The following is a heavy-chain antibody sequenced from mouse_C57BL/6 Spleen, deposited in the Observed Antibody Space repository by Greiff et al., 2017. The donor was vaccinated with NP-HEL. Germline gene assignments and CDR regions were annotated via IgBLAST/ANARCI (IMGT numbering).Heavy chain of an antibody. D-gene: IGHD6-1*01. V-gene: IGHV5-9*01. CDR3: ASSLWYFDY. Sequence: EVKLVESGGGLVKPGGSLKLSCAASGFTFSSYTMSWVRQTPEKRLEWVATISGGGGNTYYPDSVKGRFTISRDNAKNTLYLQMSSLRSEDTALYYCASSLWYFDYWGQGTTLTVSS. CDR2: ISGGGGNT. J-gene: IGHJ2*01. CDR1: GFTFSSYT.